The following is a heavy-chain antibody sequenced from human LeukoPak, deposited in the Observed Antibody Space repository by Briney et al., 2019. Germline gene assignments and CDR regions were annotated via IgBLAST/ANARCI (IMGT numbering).Heavy chain of an antibody. D-gene: IGHD5-18*01. J-gene: IGHJ6*03. CDR3: ARDSYSYGYYMDV. V-gene: IGHV4-59*01. Sequence: SETLSLTCTVSGGSISSYYWSWIRQPPGKGLEWIGYIYYSGSTNYNPSLKSRVTISVDTSKNQFSLKLSSVTAADTAVYYCARDSYSYGYYMDVWGKGTTVTVSS. CDR1: GGSISSYY. CDR2: IYYSGST.